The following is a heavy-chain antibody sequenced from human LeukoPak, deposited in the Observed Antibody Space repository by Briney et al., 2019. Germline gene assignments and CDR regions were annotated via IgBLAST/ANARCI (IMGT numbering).Heavy chain of an antibody. J-gene: IGHJ2*01. CDR1: GGSFSGYY. D-gene: IGHD1-26*01. CDR2: INHSGST. CDR3: ARGGGSPGWYFDL. Sequence: SETLSLTCAVYGGSFSGYYWSWIRQPPGKGLEWIGEINHSGSTNYNPSLKGRVTISVDRSKNQFSLKLSSVTAADTAVYYCARGGGSPGWYFDLWGRGTLVTVSS. V-gene: IGHV4-34*01.